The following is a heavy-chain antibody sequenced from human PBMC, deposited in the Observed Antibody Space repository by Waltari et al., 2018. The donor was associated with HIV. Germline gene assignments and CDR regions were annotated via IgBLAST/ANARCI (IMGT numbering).Heavy chain of an antibody. V-gene: IGHV1-2*02. Sequence: QVHLLQSGAEVKKPGAPVNVACKSSGHIFTGYYIHWVRQAPGQGLEWMGWINPNSGATNYPQNFQGRVTMTRDTSISTAYMELSSLTFDDTAVYYCARVLRALGYTASATLDYWGQGTLVTVSS. J-gene: IGHJ4*02. CDR3: ARVLRALGYTASATLDY. D-gene: IGHD2-15*01. CDR1: GHIFTGYY. CDR2: INPNSGAT.